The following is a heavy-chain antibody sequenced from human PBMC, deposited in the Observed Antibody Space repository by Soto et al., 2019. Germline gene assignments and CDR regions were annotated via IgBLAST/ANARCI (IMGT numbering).Heavy chain of an antibody. CDR1: GYTFTSYF. CDR3: ARGTATLFDH. J-gene: IGHJ4*02. V-gene: IGHV1-46*01. Sequence: QVQVVQSGAEVKKPGASVKVSCKASGYTFTSYFIHWVRQAPGQGPEWMGMINPSGGSTSYAQEFQGRVTMTRDTSASTVDMELRRLRSEDTAVYYCARGTATLFDHWGQGTLVTVSS. CDR2: INPSGGST.